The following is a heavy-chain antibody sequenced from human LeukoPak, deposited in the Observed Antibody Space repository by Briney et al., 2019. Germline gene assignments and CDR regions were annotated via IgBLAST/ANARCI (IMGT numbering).Heavy chain of an antibody. CDR1: GFTFSNYG. Sequence: PGGSLRLSCAASGFTFSNYGMHWVRQAPGKGLEWVAFIRYDGSNKYYADSVKGRFTISRDNSKNTLYLQMNSLRAEDTAVYYCAKVGGWLHLYYYYYYMDVWGKGTTVTISS. CDR2: IRYDGSNK. D-gene: IGHD5-24*01. V-gene: IGHV3-30*02. J-gene: IGHJ6*03. CDR3: AKVGGWLHLYYYYYYMDV.